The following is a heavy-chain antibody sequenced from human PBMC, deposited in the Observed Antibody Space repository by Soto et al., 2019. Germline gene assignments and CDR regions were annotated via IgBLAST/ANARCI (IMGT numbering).Heavy chain of an antibody. V-gene: IGHV3-11*05. J-gene: IGHJ4*02. D-gene: IGHD5-12*01. CDR1: GFTFSDYY. CDR2: ISSSSSYT. Sequence: QVQLVESGGGLVKPGGSLRLSCVASGFTFSDYYMSWIRQAPGKGLEWVSYISSSSSYTNYADSVKGRFTISRDNAKNSLYLQMNSLRAEDTAVYYCARDHHRYSGYDYVDYWGQGTVVTVCS. CDR3: ARDHHRYSGYDYVDY.